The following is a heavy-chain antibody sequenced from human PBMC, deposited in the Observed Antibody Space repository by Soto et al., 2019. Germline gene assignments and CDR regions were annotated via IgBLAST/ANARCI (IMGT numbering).Heavy chain of an antibody. CDR2: IYYTGTT. Sequence: SETLSLTCNVSNSPISDFYWSWFRQPPGQGLEWVGYIYYTGTTTYNPSLRSRVDISIDASKSQFSLDLRSVTAADTAVYYCASSFTVPAAIGYWGQGTLVTVSS. CDR1: NSPISDFY. V-gene: IGHV4-59*08. D-gene: IGHD2-2*02. CDR3: ASSFTVPAAIGY. J-gene: IGHJ4*02.